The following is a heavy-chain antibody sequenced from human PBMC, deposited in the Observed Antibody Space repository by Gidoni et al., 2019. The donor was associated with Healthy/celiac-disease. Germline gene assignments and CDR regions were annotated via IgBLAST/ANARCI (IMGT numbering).Heavy chain of an antibody. V-gene: IGHV3-33*01. Sequence: QVQLVESGGGVVQPGRSRRLSCAASGFTFSRYGMHWVGQAPGKGVEWVAVIWYDGSNKDEADSVKGRFTISRDDSKNTLYLQMNSLRAEDTAVYYCARGDDYGDPFDYWGQGTLVTVSS. CDR2: IWYDGSNK. CDR1: GFTFSRYG. CDR3: ARGDDYGDPFDY. D-gene: IGHD4-17*01. J-gene: IGHJ4*02.